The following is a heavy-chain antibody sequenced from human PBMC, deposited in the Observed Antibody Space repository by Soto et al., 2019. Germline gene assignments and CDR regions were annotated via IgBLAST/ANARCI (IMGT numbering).Heavy chain of an antibody. V-gene: IGHV4-38-2*02. D-gene: IGHD6-19*01. CDR3: VRVERIAVPWLDL. CDR1: GYSISRGYH. CDR2: IHYSGST. Sequence: SETLSLTCTVSGYSISRGYHWGWIRQPPGKGLEWIGTIHYSGSTYYNPSLKSRVTISVDTSKNQFSLKLTSVTAADTAVYSCVRVERIAVPWLDLWGQGTLVTVSS. J-gene: IGHJ5*02.